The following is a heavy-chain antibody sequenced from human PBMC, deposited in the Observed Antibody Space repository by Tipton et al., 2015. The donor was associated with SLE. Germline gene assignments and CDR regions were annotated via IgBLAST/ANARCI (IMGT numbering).Heavy chain of an antibody. CDR2: MSYDGSNK. J-gene: IGHJ4*02. CDR3: TRDQIVGTSFDY. Sequence: SLRLSCAASGFTFSSYAMHWVRQAPGKGLEWVAVMSYDGSNKYYADSVKGRFTISRDDSKNTLYLQMNSLRAEDTAVYYCTRDQIVGTSFDYWGQGILVTVSS. V-gene: IGHV3-30-3*01. D-gene: IGHD1-26*01. CDR1: GFTFSSYA.